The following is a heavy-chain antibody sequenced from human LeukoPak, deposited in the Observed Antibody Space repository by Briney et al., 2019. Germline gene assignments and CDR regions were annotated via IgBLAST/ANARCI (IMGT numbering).Heavy chain of an antibody. V-gene: IGHV2-5*02. D-gene: IGHD3-16*02. Sequence: SGPTLVNPTQTLTLTCTFSGFSLSTSGVGVGWIRQPPGKALEWLALIYWDDDKRYSPSLKSRLTITKDTSKNQVVLTMTNMDPVDTATYYCAHGLYYDYVWGSYRPKSYYFYYWGQGTLVTVSS. CDR3: AHGLYYDYVWGSYRPKSYYFYY. J-gene: IGHJ4*02. CDR2: IYWDDDK. CDR1: GFSLSTSGVG.